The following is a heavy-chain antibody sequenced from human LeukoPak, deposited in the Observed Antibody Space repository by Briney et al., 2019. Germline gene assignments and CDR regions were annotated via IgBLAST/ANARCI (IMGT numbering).Heavy chain of an antibody. V-gene: IGHV3-30*02. J-gene: IGHJ4*02. Sequence: GGSLRLSCAASGFTFSSYGMHWVRQAPGKGLEWVAFIRYDGSNKYYADSVKGRFTISRDNSKNTLYLQMNSLRAEDTAVYYCARDRGYRGGSDSYFDFWGQGTLVTVSS. CDR2: IRYDGSNK. D-gene: IGHD5-12*01. CDR1: GFTFSSYG. CDR3: ARDRGYRGGSDSYFDF.